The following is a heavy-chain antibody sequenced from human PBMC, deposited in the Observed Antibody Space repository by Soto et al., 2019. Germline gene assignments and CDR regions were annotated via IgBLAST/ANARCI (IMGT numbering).Heavy chain of an antibody. Sequence: ASVKVSCKASGYIFTGYYIQWGRQAPGQGLEGLGWINTKTGGTKYAQKFTGRVTMTRDTSINTAYMEVSRLRSADTAVYYCATDKVAFDMWGQGTMVTVSS. D-gene: IGHD2-15*01. V-gene: IGHV1-2*02. J-gene: IGHJ3*02. CDR1: GYIFTGYY. CDR3: ATDKVAFDM. CDR2: INTKTGGT.